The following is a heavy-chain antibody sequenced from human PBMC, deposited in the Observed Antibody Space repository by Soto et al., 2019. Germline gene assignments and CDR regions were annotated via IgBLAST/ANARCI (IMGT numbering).Heavy chain of an antibody. D-gene: IGHD5-18*01. CDR1: GGSISSGDYY. V-gene: IGHV4-30-4*01. CDR2: IYYSGST. J-gene: IGHJ4*02. Sequence: QVQLQESGPGLVKPSQTLSLTCPVSGGSISSGDYYWSWIRQTPGKGLEWIGYIYYSGSTYYNPSLNSRVTISLDTSKIQFSLKMSSVNAADTAVYYCATEGIQRYGMRHYLDCWGQGTLVTVSS. CDR3: ATEGIQRYGMRHYLDC.